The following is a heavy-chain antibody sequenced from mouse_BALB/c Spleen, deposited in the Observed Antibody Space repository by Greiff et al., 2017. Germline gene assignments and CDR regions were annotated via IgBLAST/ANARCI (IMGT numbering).Heavy chain of an antibody. J-gene: IGHJ4*01. Sequence: EVKLLESGPELVKPGASVKIPCKASGYTFTDYNMDWVKQSHGKSLEWIGDINPNNGGTIYNQKFKGKATLTVDKSSSTAYMELRSLTSEDTAVYYCARRYYVSYYYAMDYWGQGTSVTVSS. CDR3: ARRYYVSYYYAMDY. D-gene: IGHD1-1*01. CDR2: INPNNGGT. V-gene: IGHV1-18*01. CDR1: GYTFTDYN.